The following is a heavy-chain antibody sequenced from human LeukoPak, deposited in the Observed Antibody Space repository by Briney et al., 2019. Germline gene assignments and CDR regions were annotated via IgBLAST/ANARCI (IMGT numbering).Heavy chain of an antibody. CDR1: GFTVSSNH. CDR3: ARNRGDNAPSWYFDL. Sequence: PGGSLRLSCTASGFTVSSNHMTWVRQAPGKGLEWVSLIYRSGNTYYEDSVKGRFTVSRDISKNTVSLQMNSLKADDTAIYHCARNRGDNAPSWYFDLWGRGTLVTVSS. CDR2: IYRSGNT. D-gene: IGHD3-10*01. V-gene: IGHV3-53*01. J-gene: IGHJ2*01.